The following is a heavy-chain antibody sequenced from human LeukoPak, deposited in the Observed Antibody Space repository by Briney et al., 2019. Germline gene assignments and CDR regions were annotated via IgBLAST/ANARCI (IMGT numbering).Heavy chain of an antibody. CDR1: GFTFSSYA. J-gene: IGHJ6*02. Sequence: GRSLRLSCAASGFTFSSYAMHWVRQAPGKALEWVAVISYDGSNKYYADSVKGRFTISRDNSKNTLYLQMNSLRAEDTAVYYCASGYCSSTSCYYYYYYGMDVWGQGTTVTVSS. CDR2: ISYDGSNK. D-gene: IGHD2-2*01. V-gene: IGHV3-30-3*01. CDR3: ASGYCSSTSCYYYYYYGMDV.